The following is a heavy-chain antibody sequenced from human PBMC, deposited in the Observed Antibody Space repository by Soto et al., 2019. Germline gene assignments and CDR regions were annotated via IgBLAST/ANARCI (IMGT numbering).Heavy chain of an antibody. CDR2: IYSGGYT. CDR3: ATHPRGGGY. CDR1: GFTVSNNY. Sequence: EVQLVESGGGLIQPGGSLRLSCAVSGFTVSNNYMSWVRQAPGKGLEGVSVIYSGGYTAYGDSVKGRFTISRDDSKDTLFPPRKSLRAADSDVYYCATHPRGGGYWGQGTLVTVSS. V-gene: IGHV3-53*01. J-gene: IGHJ4*02. D-gene: IGHD3-16*01.